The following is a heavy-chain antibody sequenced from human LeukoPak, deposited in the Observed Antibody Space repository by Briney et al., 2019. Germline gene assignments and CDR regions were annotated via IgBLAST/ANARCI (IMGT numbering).Heavy chain of an antibody. CDR3: AKGHYYNILTGYSVRRGLDY. V-gene: IGHV3-66*01. D-gene: IGHD3-9*01. CDR1: GFTVSSNY. J-gene: IGHJ4*02. CDR2: IYSGGST. Sequence: GGSLRLSCAASGFTVSSNYMSWVRQAPGKGLEWVSVIYSGGSTYYADSVKGRFTISRDNSKNTLCLQVNSLRAEDTAVYYCAKGHYYNILTGYSVRRGLDYWGQGTLVTVSS.